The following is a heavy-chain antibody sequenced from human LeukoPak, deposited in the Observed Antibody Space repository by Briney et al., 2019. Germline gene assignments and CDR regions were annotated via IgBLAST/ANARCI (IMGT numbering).Heavy chain of an antibody. V-gene: IGHV3-7*01. D-gene: IGHD6-19*01. CDR2: IKQDGSEK. CDR1: GFTFSSYW. Sequence: GGSLRLSCAASGFTFSSYWMSWVRQAPGKGLEWVANIKQDGSEKYYVDSVKGRFTISRDNAKNSLYLQMNSLRAEDTAVYYCARNHGSGWYYFDYWGQGTLVTVSS. CDR3: ARNHGSGWYYFDY. J-gene: IGHJ4*02.